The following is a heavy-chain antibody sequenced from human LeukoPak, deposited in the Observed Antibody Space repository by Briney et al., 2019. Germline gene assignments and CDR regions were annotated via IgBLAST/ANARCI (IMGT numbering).Heavy chain of an antibody. CDR2: IYYSGST. Sequence: PSETLSLTCTVSGGSISSSSYYWGWIRQPPGKGLEWIGSIYYSGSTYYNPSLKSRVTISVDTSKNQFSLKLSSVTAADTAVYYCARSSSSPLPYFDYWGQGTLVTVSS. V-gene: IGHV4-39*07. J-gene: IGHJ4*02. D-gene: IGHD6-13*01. CDR1: GGSISSSSYY. CDR3: ARSSSSPLPYFDY.